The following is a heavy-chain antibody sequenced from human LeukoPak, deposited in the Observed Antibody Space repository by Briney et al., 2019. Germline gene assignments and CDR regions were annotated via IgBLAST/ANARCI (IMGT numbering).Heavy chain of an antibody. CDR3: ARYDGYNLNFDY. CDR2: IYTSGST. J-gene: IGHJ4*02. D-gene: IGHD5-24*01. V-gene: IGHV4-61*02. Sequence: PSETLSLTCTVSGGSISSGNYYWSWIRQPAGKGLEWIGRIYTSGSTNYNPSLKSRVTISVDTSKNQFSLKLSSVTAADTAAYYCARYDGYNLNFDYWGQGTLVTVSS. CDR1: GGSISSGNYY.